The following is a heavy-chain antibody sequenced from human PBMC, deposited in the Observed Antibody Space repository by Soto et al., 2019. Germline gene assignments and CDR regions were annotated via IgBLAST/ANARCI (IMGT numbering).Heavy chain of an antibody. D-gene: IGHD5-18*01. V-gene: IGHV3-21*01. CDR1: GFTFSSYS. CDR2: ISSSSSYI. Sequence: EVQLVESGGGLVKPGGSLRLSCAASGFTFSSYSMNWVRQAPWKGLEWVSSISSSSSYIYYADSVKGRFTISRDNAKNTLYLQMNSLRAEDTAEYYCARDQPGYSYGYGLGYWGQGTLVTVSS. CDR3: ARDQPGYSYGYGLGY. J-gene: IGHJ4*02.